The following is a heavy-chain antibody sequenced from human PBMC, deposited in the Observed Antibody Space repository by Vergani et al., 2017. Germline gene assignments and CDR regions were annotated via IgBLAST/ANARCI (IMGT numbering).Heavy chain of an antibody. D-gene: IGHD3-10*01. CDR3: ARDHYGSGPFYYYYMDV. Sequence: QVQLVQSGAEVKKPGSSVKVSCKASGGTFSSYAISWVRQAPGQGLEWMGGIIPIFGTANYVQKFQGRVTITADESTSTAYMELSSLRSEDTAVYYCARDHYGSGPFYYYYMDVWGKGTTVTVSS. J-gene: IGHJ6*03. CDR1: GGTFSSYA. V-gene: IGHV1-69*13. CDR2: IIPIFGTA.